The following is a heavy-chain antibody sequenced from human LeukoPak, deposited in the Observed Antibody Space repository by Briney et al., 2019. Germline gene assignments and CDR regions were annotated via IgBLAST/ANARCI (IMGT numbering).Heavy chain of an antibody. Sequence: PSETLSLTCAVYGGSFSGYYWSWIRPPPRKGLEWIWEINHSGSTNYNPSLKSRVTISVDTSKNQFSLKLSSVTAADTAVYYCARGLVALQDAFDIWGQGTMVTVSS. V-gene: IGHV4-34*01. CDR3: ARGLVALQDAFDI. D-gene: IGHD2-8*02. CDR1: GGSFSGYY. J-gene: IGHJ3*02. CDR2: INHSGST.